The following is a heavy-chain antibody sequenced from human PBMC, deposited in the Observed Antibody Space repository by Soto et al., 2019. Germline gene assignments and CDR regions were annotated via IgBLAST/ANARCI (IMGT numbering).Heavy chain of an antibody. D-gene: IGHD2-21*02. CDR3: ASPASSVVVTATMAYYYGMDV. V-gene: IGHV1-69*13. CDR2: IIPIFGTA. J-gene: IGHJ6*02. Sequence: GASVKVSCKASGGTFSSYAISWVRQAPGQGLEWMGGIIPIFGTANYAQKFQGRVTITADESTSTAYMELSSLRSEDTAVYYCASPASSVVVTATMAYYYGMDVWGQGTTVTVSS. CDR1: GGTFSSYA.